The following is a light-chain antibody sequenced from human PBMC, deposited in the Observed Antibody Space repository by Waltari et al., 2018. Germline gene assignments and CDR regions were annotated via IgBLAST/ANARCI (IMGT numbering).Light chain of an antibody. Sequence: DIVMTQSPDSLAVSLGERATINGKSSQSLLWSFNNNNYLAWYQQKPGQPPKLLIHWASTRESGVPDRFSASGSGADFTLTISSLQAEDVAVYYCQQYYSTPPTFGQGTKLEIK. J-gene: IGKJ2*01. V-gene: IGKV4-1*01. CDR2: WAS. CDR1: QSLLWSFNNNNY. CDR3: QQYYSTPPT.